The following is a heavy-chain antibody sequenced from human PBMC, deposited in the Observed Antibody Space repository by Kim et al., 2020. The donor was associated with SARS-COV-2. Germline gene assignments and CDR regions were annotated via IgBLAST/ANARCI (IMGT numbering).Heavy chain of an antibody. J-gene: IGHJ4*02. V-gene: IGHV3-53*01. Sequence: GDKHYEESVKDRFTITGDNSKNALYLQLTSRRAENTAVYYCAREGDYYFDDWGQGTLVTVSS. CDR3: AREGDYYFDD. CDR2: GDK.